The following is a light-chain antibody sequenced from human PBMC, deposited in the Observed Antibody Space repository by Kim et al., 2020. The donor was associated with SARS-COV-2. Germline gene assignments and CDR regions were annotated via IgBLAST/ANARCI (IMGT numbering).Light chain of an antibody. V-gene: IGLV3-19*01. CDR2: AKN. CDR1: SLRSYY. CDR3: KSRDSSGNRLV. J-gene: IGLJ3*02. Sequence: ALGQTVRITCQGDSLRSYYASWYQQQPGQAPVLVIFAKNNRPSGIPDRISGSSSGNTASLTISGAQAEDEADYYCKSRDSSGNRLVFGGGTQLTVL.